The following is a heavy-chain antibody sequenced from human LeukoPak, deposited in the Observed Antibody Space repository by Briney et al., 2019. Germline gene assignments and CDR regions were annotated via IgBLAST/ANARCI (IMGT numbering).Heavy chain of an antibody. J-gene: IGHJ3*02. CDR2: IYQSGSA. CDR1: GASVSSIGYS. CDR3: ARNSYYDNSGEGAFDI. V-gene: IGHV4-30-2*01. Sequence: SQTLSLTCGASGASVSSIGYSWSWIRQPPGRGLEWIGFIYQSGSASYNPSLQSRVTISIDKSKNQFSLNLSSVTAADTAVYYCARNSYYDNSGEGAFDIWGQGTMVTVSS. D-gene: IGHD3-22*01.